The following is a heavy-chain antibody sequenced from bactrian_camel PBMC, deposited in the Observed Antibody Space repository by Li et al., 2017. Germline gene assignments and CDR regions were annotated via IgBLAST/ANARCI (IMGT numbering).Heavy chain of an antibody. CDR1: GYTDGPNC. Sequence: VQLVESGGGSVQAGGSLTLSCAASGYTDGPNCMGWFRQAPGRGNECKLVSTITADGSAFYSDSVKGRFTISRDNVKNILYLQMNSLKSEDTALYYCATDGSRTWWPLEYHYRGQGTQVTVS. D-gene: IGHD7*01. CDR3: ATDGSRTWWPLEYHY. J-gene: IGHJ4*01. V-gene: IGHV3S55*01. CDR2: ITADGSA.